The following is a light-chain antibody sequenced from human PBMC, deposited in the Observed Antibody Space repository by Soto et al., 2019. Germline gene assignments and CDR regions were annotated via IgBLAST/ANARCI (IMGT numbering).Light chain of an antibody. CDR1: QSVANHY. J-gene: IGKJ1*01. Sequence: EVVLTQSPVTLSLSPGERATLSCRASQSVANHYLAWYQQRPGQAPRLLIYAASSRAAGIPDRFSGSGSGTDFTITISSLEPEDFAVYYCHQRQSWPRTFGQGTKVDIK. CDR2: AAS. CDR3: HQRQSWPRT. V-gene: IGKV3D-20*02.